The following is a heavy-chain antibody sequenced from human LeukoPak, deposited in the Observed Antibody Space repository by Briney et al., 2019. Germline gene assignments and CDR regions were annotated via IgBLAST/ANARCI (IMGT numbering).Heavy chain of an antibody. CDR1: GGSFSGYY. D-gene: IGHD1-26*01. CDR3: ARGGVGANY. J-gene: IGHJ4*02. CDR2: INHSGST. Sequence: PSETLSLTCAVYGGSFSGYYWSWIRQPPGKGLEWIGEINHSGSTNYNPSLKSRVTISVDTFKNQFSLKLSSVTAADTAVYYCARGGVGANYWGQGTLVTVSS. V-gene: IGHV4-34*01.